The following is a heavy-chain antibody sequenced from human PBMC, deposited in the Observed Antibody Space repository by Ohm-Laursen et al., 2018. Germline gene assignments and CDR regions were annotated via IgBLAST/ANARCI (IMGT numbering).Heavy chain of an antibody. V-gene: IGHV1-2*02. D-gene: IGHD3-3*01. CDR1: GYTFTGYY. CDR3: ARGFTIFGVAIQGVGDV. CDR2: INPNSGGT. Sequence: GASVKVSCKASGYTFTGYYTHWVRQAPGQGLEWMGWINPNSGGTNYAQKFQGRVTMTRDTSISTAYMELSRLRSDDTAVYYCARGFTIFGVAIQGVGDVWGQGTTVTVSS. J-gene: IGHJ6*02.